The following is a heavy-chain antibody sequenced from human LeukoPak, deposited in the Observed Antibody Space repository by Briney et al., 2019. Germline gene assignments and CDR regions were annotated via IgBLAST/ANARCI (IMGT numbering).Heavy chain of an antibody. CDR2: ISPTGGST. D-gene: IGHD1-26*01. CDR3: ARDNSVGDNAWWFDP. V-gene: IGHV1-46*01. CDR1: GYTSTSYY. J-gene: IGHJ5*02. Sequence: AASVKVSCKASGYTSTSYYMHWVRQAPGQGLEWMGLISPTGGSTGYAQKFQGRVTMTRDMSTSTDYMELSSLRSEDTAIYYCARDNSVGDNAWWFDPWGQGTLVTVSS.